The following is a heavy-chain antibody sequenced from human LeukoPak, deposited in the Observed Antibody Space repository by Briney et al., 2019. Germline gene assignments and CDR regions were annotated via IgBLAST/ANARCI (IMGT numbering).Heavy chain of an antibody. Sequence: GRSLRLSCAASGFTFSSNAMHWVRQAPGKGLEWVAVISYDGSNKYYADSVKGRFTISRDNSKNTLYLQMNSLRAEDTAAYYCAREIGDGDYYYYYMDVWGKGTTVTVSS. J-gene: IGHJ6*03. CDR1: GFTFSSNA. CDR3: AREIGDGDYYYYYMDV. D-gene: IGHD3-16*01. CDR2: ISYDGSNK. V-gene: IGHV3-30*04.